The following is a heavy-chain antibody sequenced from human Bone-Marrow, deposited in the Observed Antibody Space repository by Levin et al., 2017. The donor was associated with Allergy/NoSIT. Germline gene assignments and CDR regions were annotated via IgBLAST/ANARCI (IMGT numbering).Heavy chain of an antibody. CDR1: RGSMNSYY. CDR3: ARAHSAVDSLDS. V-gene: IGHV4-59*01. D-gene: IGHD2-21*01. CDR2: VYNSRST. J-gene: IGHJ4*02. Sequence: PSETLSLTCTVSRGSMNSYYWTWIRQPPGKGPEWIGYVYNSRSTNYHPSLESRVTISMDTSKNHFSLRLTSLTGADTAVYYCARAHSAVDSLDSWGQGALVTVSS.